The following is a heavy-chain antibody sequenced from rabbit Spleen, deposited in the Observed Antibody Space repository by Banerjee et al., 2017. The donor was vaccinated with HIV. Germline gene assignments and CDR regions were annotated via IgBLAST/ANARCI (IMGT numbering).Heavy chain of an antibody. CDR3: AREDVGGSINL. J-gene: IGHJ4*01. CDR1: GFDFSSSYY. CDR2: IYNGDGST. V-gene: IGHV1S47*01. D-gene: IGHD1-1*01. Sequence: QEQLVESGGGLVQPEGSLTLTCKAAGFDFSSSYYMCWVRQAPGKGPEWIACIYNGDGSTYYASWVNGRFTISTDNAQHTVDLQMNSLTAADTATYFCAREDVGGSINLWGPGTLVTVS.